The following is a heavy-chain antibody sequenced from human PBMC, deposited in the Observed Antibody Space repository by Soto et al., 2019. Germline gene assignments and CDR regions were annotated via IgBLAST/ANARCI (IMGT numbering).Heavy chain of an antibody. CDR3: ARDMYGRSWYVDY. J-gene: IGHJ4*02. V-gene: IGHV3-21*02. CDR2: IPSGRNYI. D-gene: IGHD6-13*01. Sequence: EVQLVESGGGLVKPGGSLRLSCAASGFTFSSYAMNWVRQAPGKGLQWVASIPSGRNYIHYADKVKGRFTISRADAKTSLYLEMSSLSAEDTGVYFCARDMYGRSWYVDYWGRGTPVTVSS. CDR1: GFTFSSYA.